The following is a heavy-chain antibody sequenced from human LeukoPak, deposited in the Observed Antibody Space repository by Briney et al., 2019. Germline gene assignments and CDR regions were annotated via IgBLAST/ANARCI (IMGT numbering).Heavy chain of an antibody. V-gene: IGHV4-39*01. CDR3: ARLPTSAYFHC. Sequence: SETLSLTCTVSGDSISSSSYYWGWIRQPPGKGLEWIGTIYYSGTTYYHPSLKSRVTISLDTSESQFSLKLSSVTAADTAVFYCARLPTSAYFHCWGQGILVTVSS. CDR2: IYYSGTT. CDR1: GDSISSSSYY. J-gene: IGHJ4*02. D-gene: IGHD2-15*01.